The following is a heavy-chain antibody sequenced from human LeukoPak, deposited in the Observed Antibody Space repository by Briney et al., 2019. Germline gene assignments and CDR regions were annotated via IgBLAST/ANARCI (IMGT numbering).Heavy chain of an antibody. V-gene: IGHV3-30*04. J-gene: IGHJ4*02. CDR1: GFIFNRHA. D-gene: IGHD3-10*01. Sequence: GTSLRLSCAGSGFIFNRHAIHWVRQAPGKGLDWEAVTSYDATNEYYADSVKRRFTISRDNSKNTVFLQMRSLRPEDTAVYYCARDEARAYGSGSHHDYWGQGTLVTVSS. CDR2: TSYDATNE. CDR3: ARDEARAYGSGSHHDY.